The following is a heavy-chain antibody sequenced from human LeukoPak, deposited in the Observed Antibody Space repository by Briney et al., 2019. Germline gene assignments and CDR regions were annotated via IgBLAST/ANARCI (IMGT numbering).Heavy chain of an antibody. D-gene: IGHD6-13*01. CDR3: AREMGIAPDY. CDR2: IYYSGST. V-gene: IGHV4-39*07. CDR1: GGSISSSSYY. Sequence: SETLSLTCTVSGGSISSSSYYWGWIRQPPGKGPEWIGSIYYSGSTYYNPSLKSRVTISVDTFKNQFSLKLSSVTAADTAVYYCAREMGIAPDYWGQGTLVTVSS. J-gene: IGHJ4*02.